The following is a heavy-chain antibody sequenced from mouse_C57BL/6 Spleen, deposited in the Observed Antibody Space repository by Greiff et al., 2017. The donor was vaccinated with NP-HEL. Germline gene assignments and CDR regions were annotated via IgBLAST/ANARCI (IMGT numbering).Heavy chain of an antibody. CDR2: INYDGSST. D-gene: IGHD1-1*02. J-gene: IGHJ1*03. Sequence: VQLQESEGGLVQPGSSMKLSCTASGFTFSDYYMAWVRQVPEKGLEWVANINYDGSSTYYLDSLKSRFIISRDNAKNILYLQMSSLKSEDTATYYCARGGTIYWYFDVWGTGTTVTVSS. CDR3: ARGGTIYWYFDV. CDR1: GFTFSDYY. V-gene: IGHV5-16*01.